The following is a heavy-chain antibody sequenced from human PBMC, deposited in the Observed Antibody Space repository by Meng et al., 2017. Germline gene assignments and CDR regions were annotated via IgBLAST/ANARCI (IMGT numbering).Heavy chain of an antibody. J-gene: IGHJ4*02. Sequence: QVQLVQSGAEVKKPGASVKVSCKASGYTFTGYYMHWVRQAPGQGLEWMGRINPNSGGTNYAQKLQGRVTMTTDTSTSTAYMELRSLRSDDTAVYYCARVGYCSSTSCHQIDYWGQGTLVTVSS. CDR1: GYTFTGYY. CDR2: INPNSGGT. D-gene: IGHD2-2*01. CDR3: ARVGYCSSTSCHQIDY. V-gene: IGHV1-2*06.